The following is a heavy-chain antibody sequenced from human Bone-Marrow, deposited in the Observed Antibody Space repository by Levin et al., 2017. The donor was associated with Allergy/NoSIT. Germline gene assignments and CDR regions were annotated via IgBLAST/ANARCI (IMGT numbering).Heavy chain of an antibody. CDR1: GFTFDDYA. CDR3: AKDLSPSGSYPGPFDY. Sequence: GGSLRLSCAASGFTFDDYAMHWVRQAPGKGLEWVSGISWNSGSIGYADSVKGRFTISRDNAKNSLYLQMNSLRAEDTALYYCAKDLSPSGSYPGPFDYWGQGTLVTVSS. V-gene: IGHV3-9*01. CDR2: ISWNSGSI. J-gene: IGHJ4*02. D-gene: IGHD1-26*01.